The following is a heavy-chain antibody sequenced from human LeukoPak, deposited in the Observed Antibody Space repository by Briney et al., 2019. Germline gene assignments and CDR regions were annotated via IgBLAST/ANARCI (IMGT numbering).Heavy chain of an antibody. V-gene: IGHV3-23*01. D-gene: IGHD4-17*01. CDR3: ARDPNGDYIGAFDM. CDR1: GFTFSGNA. Sequence: GGSLRLSCTTSGFTFSGNAMGWVRQAPGKGLEWVSGIGSDENRLYADSVKGRFTISRDNSKNTLYLQMNGLRAEDTAVYYCARDPNGDYIGAFDMWGRGTLVTVSS. CDR2: IGSDENR. J-gene: IGHJ3*02.